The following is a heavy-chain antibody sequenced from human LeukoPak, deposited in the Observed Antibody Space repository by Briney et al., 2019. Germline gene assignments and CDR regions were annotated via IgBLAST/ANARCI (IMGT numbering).Heavy chain of an antibody. D-gene: IGHD5-18*01. CDR3: ARQMRVGGYSYYYYYGMDV. CDR2: IYPGDSDT. CDR1: GYSFTSYW. J-gene: IGHJ6*02. V-gene: IGHV5-51*01. Sequence: GESLQISCKGSGYSFTSYWIGWVRQVPGKGLEWMGIIYPGDSDTRYSPSFQGQVTISADKSISTAYLQWSSLKASDTAMYYCARQMRVGGYSYYYYYGMDVWGQGTTVTVSS.